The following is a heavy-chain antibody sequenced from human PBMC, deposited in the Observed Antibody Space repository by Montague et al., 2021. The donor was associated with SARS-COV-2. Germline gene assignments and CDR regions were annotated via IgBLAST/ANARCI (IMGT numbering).Heavy chain of an antibody. D-gene: IGHD3-10*01. CDR2: IYYSGST. J-gene: IGHJ4*02. V-gene: IGHV4-59*01. CDR3: ASEISGPDYFDY. Sequence: SETLSLTCTVSGGSISSNYWNWIRQPPGRGLEWIGYIYYSGSTNYNPSLESRVTISADTSTNHFSLKLRSVTAADTAVYYCASEISGPDYFDYWGQGTLVTVSS. CDR1: GGSISSNY.